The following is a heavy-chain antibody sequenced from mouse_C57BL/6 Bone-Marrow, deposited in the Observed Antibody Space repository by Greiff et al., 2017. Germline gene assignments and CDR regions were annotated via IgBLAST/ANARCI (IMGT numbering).Heavy chain of an antibody. CDR2: ISSGGSYT. Sequence: EVQLQESGGELVKPGGSLKLSCAASGFTFSSYGMSWVRQTPDKRLEWVATISSGGSYTYYPGSVKGRFTISRDKAKNTLYLQMSSLKFRDTAMYYCARQLRLRRSFAYWGQGTLVTVSA. D-gene: IGHD3-2*02. CDR1: GFTFSSYG. J-gene: IGHJ3*01. V-gene: IGHV5-6*01. CDR3: ARQLRLRRSFAY.